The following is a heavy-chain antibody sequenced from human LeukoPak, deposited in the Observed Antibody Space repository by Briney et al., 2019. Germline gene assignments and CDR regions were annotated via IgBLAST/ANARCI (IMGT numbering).Heavy chain of an antibody. CDR2: IKSKADGGTT. CDR1: GFTFSNAW. CDR3: TTVDYDYVWGSYRPIDY. D-gene: IGHD3-16*02. Sequence: GGSLRPSCAASGFTFSNAWMSWVRQAPGKGLEWVGRIKSKADGGTTDYAAPVKGRFTISRDDSKNTLYLQMNSLKTEDTAVYYCTTVDYDYVWGSYRPIDYWGQGTLVTVSS. V-gene: IGHV3-15*01. J-gene: IGHJ4*02.